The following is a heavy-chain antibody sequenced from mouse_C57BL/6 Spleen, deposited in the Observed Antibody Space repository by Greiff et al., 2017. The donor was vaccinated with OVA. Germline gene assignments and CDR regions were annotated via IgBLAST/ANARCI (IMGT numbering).Heavy chain of an antibody. D-gene: IGHD1-1*01. J-gene: IGHJ4*01. Sequence: QVQLKESGAELVRPGASVKLSCKASGYTFTDYYINWVKQRPGQGLEWIARIYPGSGNTYYNAKFKGKATLTTEKSSSTAYMQLSSLKSEDSAVYFCARFGTTAVMDYWGQGTSVTVSS. CDR3: ARFGTTAVMDY. CDR1: GYTFTDYY. V-gene: IGHV1-76*01. CDR2: IYPGSGNT.